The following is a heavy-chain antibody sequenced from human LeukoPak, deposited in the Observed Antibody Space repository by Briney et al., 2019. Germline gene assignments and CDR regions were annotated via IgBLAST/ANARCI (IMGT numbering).Heavy chain of an antibody. CDR2: ISYNGTT. J-gene: IGHJ3*02. CDR1: SGSISGAYYY. Sequence: SETLSLTCTVSSGSISGAYYYWSWIRQHPGRGLEWIGYISYNGTTYSSPSLKSRITISVDASKSQFSLKLSSVTAADTAVYYCARDRLLTDSGSYYHDAFDIWGPGTMVTVSS. CDR3: ARDRLLTDSGSYYHDAFDI. V-gene: IGHV4-31*03. D-gene: IGHD1-26*01.